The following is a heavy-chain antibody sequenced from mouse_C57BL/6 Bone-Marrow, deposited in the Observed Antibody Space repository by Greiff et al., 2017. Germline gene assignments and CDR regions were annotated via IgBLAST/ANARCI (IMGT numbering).Heavy chain of an antibody. J-gene: IGHJ4*01. V-gene: IGHV1-55*01. CDR3: ARGAYAMDY. CDR2: IYPGSGST. CDR1: GYTFTSYW. Sequence: VQLQQPGAELVKPGASVKMSCKASGYTFTSYWITWVKQRPGQGLEWIGDIYPGSGSTNYNEKFKSKATLTVATSSSTAYMQLSSLTSEDSAVYYCARGAYAMDYWGQGTSVTVSS.